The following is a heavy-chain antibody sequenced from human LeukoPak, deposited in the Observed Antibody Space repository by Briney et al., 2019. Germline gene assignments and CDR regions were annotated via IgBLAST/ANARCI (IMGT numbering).Heavy chain of an antibody. CDR3: ARSTGTYSSSGNNFDY. D-gene: IGHD6-13*01. V-gene: IGHV4-59*08. J-gene: IGHJ4*02. CDR2: IYYSGST. CDR1: GGSISSYY. Sequence: SETLSLTCTVSGGSISSYYWSWIRQPPGKGLEWIGYIYYSGSTNYNPSLKSRVTISVDTSKNQFSLKLSSVTAADTAVYYCARSTGTYSSSGNNFDYWGQGTLVTVSS.